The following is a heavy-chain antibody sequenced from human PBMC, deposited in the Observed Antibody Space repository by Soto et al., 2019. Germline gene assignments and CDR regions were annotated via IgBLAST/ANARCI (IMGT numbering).Heavy chain of an antibody. CDR3: ARGDPDIVVVPAASSFDY. D-gene: IGHD2-2*01. CDR1: GFTFSNAW. J-gene: IGHJ4*02. CDR2: IKSKTDGGTT. Sequence: GGSLRLSCAASGFTFSNAWMNWVRQAPGKGLEWVGRIKSKTDGGTTDYAAPVKGRFTISRDNAKNSLYLQMNSLRAEDTAVYYCARGDPDIVVVPAASSFDYWGQGTLVTVSS. V-gene: IGHV3-15*07.